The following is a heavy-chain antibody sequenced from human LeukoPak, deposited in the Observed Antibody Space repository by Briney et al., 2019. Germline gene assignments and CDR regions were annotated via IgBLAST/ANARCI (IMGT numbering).Heavy chain of an antibody. CDR2: IYTGGNT. Sequence: NTSETLSLTCTVSGGSFSIYYWSWIRQPAGKGLEWIGRIYTGGNTNYNPSLKSRVTISVDTSKNQFSLKLSSVTAADTAVYYCARVWGGAARPGGKFDYWGQGTLVTVSS. CDR1: GGSFSIYY. J-gene: IGHJ4*02. V-gene: IGHV4-4*07. D-gene: IGHD6-6*01. CDR3: ARVWGGAARPGGKFDY.